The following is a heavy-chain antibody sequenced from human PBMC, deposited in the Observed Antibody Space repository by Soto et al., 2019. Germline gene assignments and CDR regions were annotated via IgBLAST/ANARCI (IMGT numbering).Heavy chain of an antibody. V-gene: IGHV3-30*18. CDR3: AKDKTGSKDY. CDR1: GFTFSSYG. CDR2: ISYDGSNK. J-gene: IGHJ4*02. Sequence: QVQLVESGGGVVQPGRSLRLSCAASGFTFSSYGMHWVRQAPGKGLEWVAVISYDGSNKYYADSVKGRFTISRDNSKNTLYLQMNSLRAEDTAVYYCAKDKTGSKDYWGQGTLVTVSS.